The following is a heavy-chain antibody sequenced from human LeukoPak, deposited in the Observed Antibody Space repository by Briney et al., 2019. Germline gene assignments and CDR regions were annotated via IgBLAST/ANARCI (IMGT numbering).Heavy chain of an antibody. CDR3: AKDRSGSYSRGLDY. CDR2: IRYDGSNK. Sequence: GGSLRLSCAASGITVSSNYMSWVRQAPGKGLEWVAFIRYDGSNKYYADSVKGRFTISRDNSKNTLYLQMNSLRAEDTAVFYCAKDRSGSYSRGLDYWGQGTLVTVSS. J-gene: IGHJ4*02. D-gene: IGHD1-26*01. V-gene: IGHV3-30*02. CDR1: GITVSSNY.